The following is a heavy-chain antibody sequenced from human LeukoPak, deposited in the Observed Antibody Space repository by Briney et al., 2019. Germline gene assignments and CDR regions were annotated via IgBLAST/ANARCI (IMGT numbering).Heavy chain of an antibody. J-gene: IGHJ4*02. Sequence: GRSLRLSCAASGFTFSSYAIHWVRQTPGKGLEWVAVISYDGSSKHYPDSVKGRFTISRDNSKNTLYLQMNSLRPEDTAVYYCARTLWFGELALGYWGQGTLVTVSS. CDR3: ARTLWFGELALGY. V-gene: IGHV3-30-3*01. CDR2: ISYDGSSK. D-gene: IGHD3-10*01. CDR1: GFTFSSYA.